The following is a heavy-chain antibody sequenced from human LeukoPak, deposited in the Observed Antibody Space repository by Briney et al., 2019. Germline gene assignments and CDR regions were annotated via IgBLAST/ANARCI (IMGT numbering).Heavy chain of an antibody. CDR3: ARDIRVRKGNWFDP. D-gene: IGHD2-2*02. CDR2: IKQDGSEK. V-gene: IGHV3-7*01. Sequence: GGSLRLSCAASGFTFSSYWMSWVRQAPGKGLEWVANIKQDGSEKYYVDSVKGRFTISRDNAKNSLYLQMNSLRAEDTAVYYCARDIRVRKGNWFDPWGQGTLVTVSS. CDR1: GFTFSSYW. J-gene: IGHJ5*02.